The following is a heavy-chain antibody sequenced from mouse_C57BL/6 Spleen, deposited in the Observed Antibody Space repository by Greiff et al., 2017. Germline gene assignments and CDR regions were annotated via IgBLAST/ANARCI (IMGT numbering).Heavy chain of an antibody. CDR2: INYDGSST. V-gene: IGHV5-16*01. D-gene: IGHD1-1*01. CDR3: ARDRGYGSSYGFAY. CDR1: GFTFSDYY. J-gene: IGHJ3*01. Sequence: EVQVVESEGGLVQPGSSMKLSCTASGFTFSDYYMAWVRQVPEKGLEWVANINYDGSSTYYLDTLKSRFIISRDNAKNILYLQMSSLKSEDTATYYCARDRGYGSSYGFAYWGQGTLVTVSA.